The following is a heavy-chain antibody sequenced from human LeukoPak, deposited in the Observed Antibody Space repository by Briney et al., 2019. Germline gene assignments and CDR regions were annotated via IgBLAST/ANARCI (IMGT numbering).Heavy chain of an antibody. CDR2: INPNSGGT. D-gene: IGHD2-15*01. J-gene: IGHJ5*02. CDR3: ARAIDMRSICSGGRCYSSWFDP. Sequence: ASVKVSCKASGYIFTGYYMHWVRQAPGQGLEWMGWINPNSGGTKYAQQFQGRVTMTRDTSISTAYMELSRLTSDDTAVYSCARAIDMRSICSGGRCYSSWFDPWGQGTLVTVSS. CDR1: GYIFTGYY. V-gene: IGHV1-2*02.